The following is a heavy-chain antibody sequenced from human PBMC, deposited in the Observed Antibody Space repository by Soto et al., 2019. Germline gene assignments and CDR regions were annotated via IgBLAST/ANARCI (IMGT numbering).Heavy chain of an antibody. CDR2: IFSNDEK. Sequence: QVTLKESGPVLVKPTETLTLTCTVSGFSLSNARMGVSWIRQPPGKALEWLAHIFSNDEKSYSTSLKSRLTISKDTSKSQVVLTMTNIDPVDTATYYCARMSPNYGMDVWGQGTTVTVSS. CDR1: GFSLSNARMG. CDR3: ARMSPNYGMDV. V-gene: IGHV2-26*01. J-gene: IGHJ6*02.